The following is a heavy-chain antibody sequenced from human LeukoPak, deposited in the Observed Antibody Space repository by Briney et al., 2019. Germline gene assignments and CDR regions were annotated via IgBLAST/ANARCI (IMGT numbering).Heavy chain of an antibody. J-gene: IGHJ6*04. V-gene: IGHV3-53*01. CDR1: GFTACSKY. D-gene: IGHD5-24*01. CDR3: ARRDSGWDV. Sequence: GGSLRLSSAASGFTACSKYMSWGRQAPGQGLEWVSVIYSGGDTYYADSVKGRFTISRDDSKNTLYLQMNSLRVDDTAVYYCARRDSGWDVWRKGTTVTVSS. CDR2: IYSGGDT.